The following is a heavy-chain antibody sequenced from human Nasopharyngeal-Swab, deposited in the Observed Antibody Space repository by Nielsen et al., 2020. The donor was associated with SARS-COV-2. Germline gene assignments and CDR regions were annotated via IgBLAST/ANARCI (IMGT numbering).Heavy chain of an antibody. D-gene: IGHD2-8*01. J-gene: IGHJ4*02. CDR2: INAGNGNT. CDR3: ARMVYAHHFDY. V-gene: IGHV1-3*01. Sequence: WVRQAPGQRLEWMGWINAGNGNTKYSQKFRGRVTITRDTSASTAYMELSSLRSEDTAVYYCARMVYAHHFDYWGQGTLVTVSS.